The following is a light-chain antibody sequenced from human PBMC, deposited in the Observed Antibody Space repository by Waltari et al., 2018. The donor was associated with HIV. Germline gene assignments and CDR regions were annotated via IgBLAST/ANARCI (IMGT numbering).Light chain of an antibody. V-gene: IGLV2-14*01. J-gene: IGLJ3*02. CDR3: SSYISSATPE. CDR2: EVT. CDR1: SSDVGDYY. Sequence: QSALTQPASVSGSPGQSISISCTGTSSDVGDYYVSWYHHHSGKAPKVIIYEVTNRPSGVSHRFSGSKSGNTASLTISGLLPEDEADYFCSSYISSATPEFGGGTRLTVL.